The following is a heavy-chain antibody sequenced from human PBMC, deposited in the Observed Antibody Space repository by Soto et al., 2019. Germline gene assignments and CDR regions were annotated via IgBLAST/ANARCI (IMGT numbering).Heavy chain of an antibody. V-gene: IGHV4-59*01. D-gene: IGHD3-10*01. CDR3: GSGSQTSAA. CDR2: IYYSGST. J-gene: IGHJ5*02. CDR1: GGSISSYY. Sequence: SEILSLTCTVSGGSISSYYWSWIRQPPGKGLEWIGYIYYSGSTNYNPSLKSRVTISVDTSKNQFSLKLSSVTAADTAVYYYGSGSQTSAAWGQGTLVTVSS.